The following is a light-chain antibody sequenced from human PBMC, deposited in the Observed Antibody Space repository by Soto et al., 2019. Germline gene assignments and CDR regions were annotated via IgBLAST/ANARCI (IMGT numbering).Light chain of an antibody. Sequence: SALTQPPSASGSPGQSVTISCTGTSSDVGGYNYVSWYQQYPGKAPKLMIYEVSKRPSGVPDRFSGSKSGKTASLTVSGLQAEDEADYYCTSYAGSDIWVFGGGTKVTVL. J-gene: IGLJ3*02. CDR1: SSDVGGYNY. CDR3: TSYAGSDIWV. CDR2: EVS. V-gene: IGLV2-8*01.